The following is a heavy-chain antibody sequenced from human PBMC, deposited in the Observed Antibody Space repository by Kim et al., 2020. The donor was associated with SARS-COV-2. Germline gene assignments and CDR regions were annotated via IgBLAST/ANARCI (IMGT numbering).Heavy chain of an antibody. Sequence: SETLSLTCTVSGGSISSSSYYWGWIRQPPGKGLEWIGSIYYSGSTYYNPSLKSRVTISVDTSKNQFSLKLSSVTAADTAVYYCARHWVMVGASFYFDYWGQGTLVTVSS. V-gene: IGHV4-39*01. D-gene: IGHD2-15*01. CDR1: GGSISSSSYY. CDR2: IYYSGST. J-gene: IGHJ4*02. CDR3: ARHWVMVGASFYFDY.